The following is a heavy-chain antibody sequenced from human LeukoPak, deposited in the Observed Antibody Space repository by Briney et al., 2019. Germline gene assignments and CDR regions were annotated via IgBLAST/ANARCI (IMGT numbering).Heavy chain of an antibody. CDR1: GFTFNTYT. Sequence: PGGSLRLSCAASGFTFNTYTMNWFRQAPGKGLEWVSSISGTSGSIYYAGSVKGRFTISRDNSKNTLHLQMNSLRAEDTAVYYCARDLLLRFGELSGDSDYWGQGTLVTVSS. CDR2: ISGTSGSI. D-gene: IGHD3-10*01. J-gene: IGHJ4*02. CDR3: ARDLLLRFGELSGDSDY. V-gene: IGHV3-21*01.